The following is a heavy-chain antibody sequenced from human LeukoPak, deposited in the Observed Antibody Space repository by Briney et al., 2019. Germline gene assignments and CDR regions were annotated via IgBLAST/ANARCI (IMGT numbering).Heavy chain of an antibody. CDR1: GGSISSSNW. CDR2: IYHSGST. Sequence: ETLSLTCAVSGGSISSSNWGSWVRQPPGGGLGWIGEIYHSGSTNYNPSVKSRVTISVDKSNHQFSLKLSSVTAADTAVYYCARAPLGGYCSSTSCYPPHDAFDIWGQGTMVTVSS. D-gene: IGHD2-2*01. J-gene: IGHJ3*02. CDR3: ARAPLGGYCSSTSCYPPHDAFDI. V-gene: IGHV4-4*02.